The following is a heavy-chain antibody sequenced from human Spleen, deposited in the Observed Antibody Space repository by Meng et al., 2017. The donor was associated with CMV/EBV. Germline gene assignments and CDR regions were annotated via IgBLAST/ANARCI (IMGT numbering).Heavy chain of an antibody. CDR1: GFTFSNYG. J-gene: IGHJ4*02. CDR2: LRYDGNNK. Sequence: GESLKISCAASGFTFSNYGMHWVRQAPGKGLEWVAFLRYDGNNKYYTDSVKGRFTISRDNARNSLYLQMNSLTAADTAVYFCARGGHSSSWYLGYWGQGTLVTVSS. D-gene: IGHD6-13*01. CDR3: ARGGHSSSWYLGY. V-gene: IGHV3-30*02.